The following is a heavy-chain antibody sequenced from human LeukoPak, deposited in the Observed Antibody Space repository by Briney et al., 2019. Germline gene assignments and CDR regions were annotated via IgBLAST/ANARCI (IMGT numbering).Heavy chain of an antibody. V-gene: IGHV1-46*01. Sequence: ASVKVSCKASGYTFTSYYMHWVRQAPGQGLEWMGIINPSGGSTSYAQKFQGRVTMTRDTSTSTVYMELSSLRSEDTAVYYCARDPRETGYSSGWAWFDPWGQGTLVTVSS. CDR2: INPSGGST. CDR3: ARDPRETGYSSGWAWFDP. CDR1: GYTFTSYY. J-gene: IGHJ5*02. D-gene: IGHD6-19*01.